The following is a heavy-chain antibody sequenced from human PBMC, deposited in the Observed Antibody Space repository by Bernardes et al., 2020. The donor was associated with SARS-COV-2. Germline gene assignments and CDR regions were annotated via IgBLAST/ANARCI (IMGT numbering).Heavy chain of an antibody. CDR1: GYTFTSYD. CDR2: MNPNSGNT. J-gene: IGHJ4*02. V-gene: IGHV1-8*01. Sequence: ASVKVSCKASGYTFTSYDINWVRQDTGQGLEWMGWMNPNSGNTGYAQKFQGRVTMTMNTSISTAYMELSSLRSEDTAVYYCARGLLPYCGGDCRDYWGQGTLVTVSS. CDR3: ARGLLPYCGGDCRDY. D-gene: IGHD2-21*02.